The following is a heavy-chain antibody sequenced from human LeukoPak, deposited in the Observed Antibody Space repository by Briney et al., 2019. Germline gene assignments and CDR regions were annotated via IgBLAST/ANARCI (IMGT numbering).Heavy chain of an antibody. J-gene: IGHJ4*02. D-gene: IGHD6-13*01. Sequence: SETLSLTCTVSGGSISSSSYYWGWIRQPPGKGLEWIGSIYYSGSTYYNPSLKSRVTISVDTSKNQFSLKLSSVTAADTAVYYCARDGSPAAGRSMLYYFDYWGQGTLVTVSS. CDR3: ARDGSPAAGRSMLYYFDY. CDR1: GGSISSSSYY. V-gene: IGHV4-39*07. CDR2: IYYSGST.